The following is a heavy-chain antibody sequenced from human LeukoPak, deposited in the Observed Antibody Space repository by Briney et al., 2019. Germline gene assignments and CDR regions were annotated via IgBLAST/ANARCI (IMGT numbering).Heavy chain of an antibody. J-gene: IGHJ6*02. CDR1: GFTFDSFA. CDR3: TTGPFDYYGSASYLANGMDV. CDR2: IKSKTDGGTT. Sequence: PGGSLRLSCAASGFTFDSFAMGWVRQAPGKGLEWVGRIKSKTDGGTTDYTAPVKGRFTISRDDSKNTLYLQMNSLKTEDTAVYYCTTGPFDYYGSASYLANGMDVWGQGTTVTVSS. D-gene: IGHD3-10*01. V-gene: IGHV3-15*01.